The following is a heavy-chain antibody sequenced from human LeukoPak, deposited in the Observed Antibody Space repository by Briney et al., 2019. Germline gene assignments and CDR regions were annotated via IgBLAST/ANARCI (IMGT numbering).Heavy chain of an antibody. CDR2: AYYRSKWSI. J-gene: IGHJ4*02. CDR1: GDSVSSTSAA. Sequence: SQTLSLTCAISGDSVSSTSAAWNWLRQSPSRGLEWLGRAYYRSKWSIEYAPSVESRITINPDASKNQFSLQPVSVTPEDTAMYYCAGGFVGGGWHAYWGQGTLVTVSS. V-gene: IGHV6-1*01. CDR3: AGGFVGGGWHAY. D-gene: IGHD3-16*01.